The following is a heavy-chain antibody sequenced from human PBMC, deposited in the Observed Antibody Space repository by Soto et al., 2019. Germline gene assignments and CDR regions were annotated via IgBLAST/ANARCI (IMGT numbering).Heavy chain of an antibody. V-gene: IGHV3-30*18. CDR1: GFTFSSYG. J-gene: IGHJ4*02. CDR2: ISYDGSNK. CDR3: AKDRRYYGSGGYYSGDPFDC. D-gene: IGHD3-22*01. Sequence: PGGSLRLSCAASGFTFSSYGMHWVRQAPGKGLEWVAVISYDGSNKYYADSVKGRFTISRDNSKNTLCLQMNSLRAEDTAVYYCAKDRRYYGSGGYYSGDPFDCWGQGTLVTVSS.